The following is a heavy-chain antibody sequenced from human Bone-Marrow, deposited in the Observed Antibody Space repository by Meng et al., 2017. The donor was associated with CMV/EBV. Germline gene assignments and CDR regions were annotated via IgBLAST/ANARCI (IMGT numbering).Heavy chain of an antibody. CDR1: GGSISTNSYY. D-gene: IGHD6-13*01. CDR2: IYYSGST. J-gene: IGHJ6*02. Sequence: ESLKISCTVSGGSISTNSYYWSWIRQPPGKGLEWIGYIYYSGSTNYNPSLKSRVTISVDTSKNQFSLKLSSVTAADTAVYYCARDWGSSWSYGMDVWGQGTTVTVSS. CDR3: ARDWGSSWSYGMDV. V-gene: IGHV4-61*01.